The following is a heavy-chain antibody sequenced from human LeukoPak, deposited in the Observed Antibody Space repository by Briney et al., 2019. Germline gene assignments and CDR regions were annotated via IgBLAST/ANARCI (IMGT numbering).Heavy chain of an antibody. CDR2: IYTSGST. CDR3: ARRYGSGSYYHYPFDY. CDR1: GGSISSYY. D-gene: IGHD3-10*01. Sequence: SETLSLTCTVSGGSISSYYWSWIRQPAGKGLEWIGRIYTSGSTNYNPSLKSRVTISVDTSKNQFSLKLSSVTAADTAVYYCARRYGSGSYYHYPFDYWGQGTLVTVSS. V-gene: IGHV4-4*07. J-gene: IGHJ4*02.